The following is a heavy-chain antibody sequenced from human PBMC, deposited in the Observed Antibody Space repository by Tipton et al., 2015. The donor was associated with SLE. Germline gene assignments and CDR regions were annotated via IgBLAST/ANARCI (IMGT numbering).Heavy chain of an antibody. Sequence: GSLRLSCAGSGFTFSNAWMSWVRQAPGKGLEWVGRIKSKTDGGTTDYAAPVKGRFTFSRDDSKNTLYLQMNSLRTEDTAVYYCATDPNCSSTSCYTPEYFHHWGQGTVVTVSS. D-gene: IGHD2-2*02. CDR1: GFTFSNAW. CDR3: ATDPNCSSTSCYTPEYFHH. CDR2: IKSKTDGGTT. V-gene: IGHV3-15*01. J-gene: IGHJ1*01.